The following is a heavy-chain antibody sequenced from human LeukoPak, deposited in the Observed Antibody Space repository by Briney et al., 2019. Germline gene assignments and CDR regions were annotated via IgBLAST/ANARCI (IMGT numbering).Heavy chain of an antibody. CDR3: ARLTGYSSGWNFDY. V-gene: IGHV5-51*01. D-gene: IGHD6-19*01. Sequence: GESLKISCKGYGDRFTSYWVAWVRQMPGKGLEWMGIIFPGDSDTRYSPSFQGQVTISADKSISTAYLQWSSLKASDTAMYYCARLTGYSSGWNFDYWGQGTLVTVSS. J-gene: IGHJ4*02. CDR1: GDRFTSYW. CDR2: IFPGDSDT.